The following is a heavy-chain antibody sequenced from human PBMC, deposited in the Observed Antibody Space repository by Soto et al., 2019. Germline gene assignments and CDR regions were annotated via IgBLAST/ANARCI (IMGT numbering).Heavy chain of an antibody. J-gene: IGHJ5*02. CDR1: GFTFSSYG. CDR3: ARVIAAAGKGWFDP. CDR2: IWYDGSNK. Sequence: GGALRLSCSASGFTFSSYGMHWVRQAPGKGLEWVAVIWYDGSNKYDADSVKGRFTISRDNSKNTLYRQINSRRAEDTAVYYCARVIAAAGKGWFDPCGQGTLVTVSS. V-gene: IGHV3-33*01. D-gene: IGHD6-13*01.